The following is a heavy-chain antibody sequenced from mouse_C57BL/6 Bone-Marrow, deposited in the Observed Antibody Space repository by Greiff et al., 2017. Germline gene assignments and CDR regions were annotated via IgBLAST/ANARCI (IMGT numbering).Heavy chain of an antibody. Sequence: QVQLQQPGAELVKPGASVKLSCKASGYTFTSYWMHWVKQRPGQGLEWIGMIHPNSGSTNYNEKFKSKATLTVDKSSSTAYMQISSLTSEDSAVYYCARGRVGNSFAYWGQGTLVTVAA. V-gene: IGHV1-64*01. CDR3: ARGRVGNSFAY. D-gene: IGHD2-1*01. J-gene: IGHJ3*01. CDR1: GYTFTSYW. CDR2: IHPNSGST.